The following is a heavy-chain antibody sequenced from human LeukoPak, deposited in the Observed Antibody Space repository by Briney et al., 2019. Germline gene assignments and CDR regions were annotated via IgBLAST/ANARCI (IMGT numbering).Heavy chain of an antibody. V-gene: IGHV3-7*01. J-gene: IGHJ4*02. CDR2: IKQEGSEK. CDR1: GFTFSSYA. Sequence: PGGSLRLSCAASGFTFSSYAMSWVRQAPGKGLEWVANIKQEGSEKYYVDSVKGRFTISRDNAKNSLYLQMNSLRAEDTAVYYCARVDSSGSYPAHFDYWGQGTLVTVSS. CDR3: ARVDSSGSYPAHFDY. D-gene: IGHD1-26*01.